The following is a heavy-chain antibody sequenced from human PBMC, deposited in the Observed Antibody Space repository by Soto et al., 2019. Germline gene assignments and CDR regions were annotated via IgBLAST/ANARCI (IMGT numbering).Heavy chain of an antibody. CDR3: AKEGRYSSSRGYFDY. J-gene: IGHJ4*02. CDR2: IWYDGSNK. V-gene: IGHV3-33*06. Sequence: HPGGSLRLSCAASGFTFSSFDMHGVRQAPGKGLEWVAVIWYDGSNKYYADSVKGRFTISRDNPKNTLYLQMNSLRAEDTAVYYCAKEGRYSSSRGYFDYWGQGTLVTVSS. CDR1: GFTFSSFD. D-gene: IGHD6-13*01.